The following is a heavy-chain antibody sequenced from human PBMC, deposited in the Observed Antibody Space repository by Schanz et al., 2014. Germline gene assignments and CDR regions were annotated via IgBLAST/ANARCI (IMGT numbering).Heavy chain of an antibody. V-gene: IGHV1-3*01. Sequence: QVQLVQSGAEVKKPGASVKVSCKTSGYTFTDYPINWVRQAPGRRLEWMGRIVPIAGITNYAQRFQGRVTITADNSSDTADMELSSLRSEDTAVYYCAREVGLYDRGWFDPWGQGTLVIVSS. CDR1: GYTFTDYP. CDR3: AREVGLYDRGWFDP. J-gene: IGHJ5*02. D-gene: IGHD3-22*01. CDR2: IVPIAGIT.